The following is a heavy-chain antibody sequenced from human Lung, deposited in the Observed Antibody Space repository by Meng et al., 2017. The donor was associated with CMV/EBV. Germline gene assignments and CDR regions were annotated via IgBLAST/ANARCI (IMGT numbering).Heavy chain of an antibody. CDR2: INESGDRT. Sequence: VQLLQSGGGLEQQGGSLRLSCEASGFTFSTYSMTGVRQAPGKGLEWVSGINESGDRTYHADSVKGRFTISRDNSKNMLYLQMNSLRVEDTAIYYCVNRAWMDFWGQGNLVTVSS. J-gene: IGHJ4*02. D-gene: IGHD3/OR15-3a*01. CDR3: VNRAWMDF. V-gene: IGHV3-23*01. CDR1: GFTFSTYS.